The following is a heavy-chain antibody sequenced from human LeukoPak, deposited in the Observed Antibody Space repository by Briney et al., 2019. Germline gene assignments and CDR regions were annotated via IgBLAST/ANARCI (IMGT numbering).Heavy chain of an antibody. CDR2: IKHDGSDK. Sequence: GGSLRLSCSASGFTFSNYWMTWVRQSPGKGLEWVAIIKHDGSDKYCVDSVKGRFTISRDNAKNSLYLQMSSLRAEDTAVYYCARGGHRQKEFWGQGTLVSVSS. J-gene: IGHJ4*02. CDR3: ARGGHRQKEF. CDR1: GFTFSNYW. V-gene: IGHV3-7*01. D-gene: IGHD3-10*01.